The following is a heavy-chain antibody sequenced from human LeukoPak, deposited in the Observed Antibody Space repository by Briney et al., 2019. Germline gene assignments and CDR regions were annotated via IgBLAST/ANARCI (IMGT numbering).Heavy chain of an antibody. CDR2: IYYSGST. CDR1: GGSISSSSYY. V-gene: IGHV4-39*07. CDR3: ARLTTDYGDYSVYYYYYYMDV. Sequence: PSETLSLTCTVSGGSISSSSYYWGWIRQPPGKGLEWIGSIYYSGSTYYNPSLKSRVTISVDTSKNQFSLKLSSVTAADTAVYYCARLTTDYGDYSVYYYYYYMDVRGKGTTVTVSS. J-gene: IGHJ6*03. D-gene: IGHD4-17*01.